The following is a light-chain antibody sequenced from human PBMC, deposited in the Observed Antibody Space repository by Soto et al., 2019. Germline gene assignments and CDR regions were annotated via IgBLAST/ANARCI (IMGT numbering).Light chain of an antibody. CDR2: DAS. V-gene: IGKV3-15*01. CDR1: QNIRNK. Sequence: IVMTQSPVTLSVSPGEGATLSCRASQNIRNKLAWYQQKPGQAPRLLIYDASTRATGVPARFSGSGSGTDFTLTISSLLSEDFAFYYCQQYNKWRTFGQGAKVAIK. CDR3: QQYNKWRT. J-gene: IGKJ1*01.